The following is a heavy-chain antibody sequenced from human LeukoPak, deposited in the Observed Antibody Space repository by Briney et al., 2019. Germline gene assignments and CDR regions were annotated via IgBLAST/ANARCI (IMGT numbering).Heavy chain of an antibody. D-gene: IGHD2-8*01. V-gene: IGHV3-73*01. Sequence: GGSLRLSCAASGFTFSNAWMNWVRQAPGKGLEWVGRIRDKGYGHATAYAASVKGRFTLSRDDSRNTAYLQMDSLKTEDTALYYCTTPNEGNWFDPWGQGTLVTVSS. CDR3: TTPNEGNWFDP. CDR1: GFTFSNAW. CDR2: IRDKGYGHAT. J-gene: IGHJ5*02.